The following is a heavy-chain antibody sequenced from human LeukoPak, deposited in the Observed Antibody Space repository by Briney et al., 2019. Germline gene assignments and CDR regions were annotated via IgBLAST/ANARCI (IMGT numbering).Heavy chain of an antibody. J-gene: IGHJ4*02. D-gene: IGHD5-18*01. V-gene: IGHV3-30*03. Sequence: RPGGSLRLSCAASGFTFSSYGMNWVRQSPGKGLEWVAVILHDGSNKYYADSVKGRFTISRDNAKKSLYLQMNSLRAEDTAVYYCARHLSGVTGYTYGRGIDYWGQGTLVTVSS. CDR2: ILHDGSNK. CDR3: ARHLSGVTGYTYGRGIDY. CDR1: GFTFSSYG.